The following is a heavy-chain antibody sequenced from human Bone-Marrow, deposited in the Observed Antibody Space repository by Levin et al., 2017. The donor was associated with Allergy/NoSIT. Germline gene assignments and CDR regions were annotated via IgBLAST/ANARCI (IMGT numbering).Heavy chain of an antibody. CDR1: GFTFSDYY. D-gene: IGHD2-21*02. CDR3: ARGKNCGGDCYSIVY. CDR2: ISSSGSTI. J-gene: IGHJ4*02. V-gene: IGHV3-11*01. Sequence: PGGSLRLSCAASGFTFSDYYMSWIRQAPGKGLEWVSYISSSGSTIYYADSVKGRFTISRDNAKNSLYLQMNSLRAEDTAVYYCARGKNCGGDCYSIVYWGQVTLVTVSS.